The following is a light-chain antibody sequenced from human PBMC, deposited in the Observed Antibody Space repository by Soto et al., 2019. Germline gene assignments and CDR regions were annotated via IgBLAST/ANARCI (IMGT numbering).Light chain of an antibody. CDR1: QSVNTNY. V-gene: IGKV3-20*01. CDR2: GAS. CDR3: QQYGGSFT. J-gene: IGKJ2*01. Sequence: EIGLTQSPGTLSLSPGERATLCCRASQSVNTNYLAWYQHKPGQAPRLLIYGASSRATGIPDRFSGSGSGTDFTLTISRLEPEDFAAYYCQQYGGSFTFGQGTKLEIK.